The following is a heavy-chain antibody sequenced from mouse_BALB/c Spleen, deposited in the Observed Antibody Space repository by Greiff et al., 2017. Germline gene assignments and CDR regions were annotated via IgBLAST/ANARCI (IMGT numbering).Heavy chain of an antibody. CDR1: GYTFSSYW. J-gene: IGHJ3*01. CDR3: ARYYYGSSLAY. V-gene: IGHV1-9*01. Sequence: QVQLKESGAELMKPGASVKISCKATGYTFSSYWIEWVKQRPGHGLEWIGEILPGSGSTNYNEKFKGKATFTADTSSNTAYMQLSSLTSEDSAVYYCARYYYGSSLAYWGQGTLVTVSA. D-gene: IGHD1-1*01. CDR2: ILPGSGST.